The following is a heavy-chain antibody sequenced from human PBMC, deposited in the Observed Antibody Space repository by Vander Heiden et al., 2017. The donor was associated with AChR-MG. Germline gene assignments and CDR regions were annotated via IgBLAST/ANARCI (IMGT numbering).Heavy chain of an antibody. Sequence: QVQLQESGPGLVKPSQTLSLTCTVSGGSISSGGYYWSWIRQHPGKGLEWIGYIYYSGSTYYNPSLKSRVTISADTSKNQFSLKLSSVTAADTAVYHCARDCSGGSCNPFDYWGQGTLVTVSS. J-gene: IGHJ4*02. CDR3: ARDCSGGSCNPFDY. D-gene: IGHD2-15*01. CDR1: GGSISSGGYY. CDR2: IYYSGST. V-gene: IGHV4-31*03.